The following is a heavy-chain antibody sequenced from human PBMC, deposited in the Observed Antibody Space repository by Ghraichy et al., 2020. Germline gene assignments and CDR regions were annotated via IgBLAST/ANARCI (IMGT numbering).Heavy chain of an antibody. Sequence: GGSLRLSCAASGFTFSSYAMSWVRQAPGKGLEWVSAISGSGGSTYYADSVKGRFTISRDNSKNTLYLQMNSLRAEDTAVYYCAKDRVAAAGTGAFFDYWGQGTLVTVSS. CDR2: ISGSGGST. D-gene: IGHD6-13*01. CDR1: GFTFSSYA. CDR3: AKDRVAAAGTGAFFDY. J-gene: IGHJ4*02. V-gene: IGHV3-23*01.